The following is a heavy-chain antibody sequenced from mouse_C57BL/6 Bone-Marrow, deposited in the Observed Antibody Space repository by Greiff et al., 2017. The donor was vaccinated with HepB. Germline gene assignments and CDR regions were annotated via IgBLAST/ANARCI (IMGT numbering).Heavy chain of an antibody. CDR3: ARHGGDYAMDY. V-gene: IGHV5-15*01. CDR1: GFTFSDYG. Sequence: DVHLVESGGGLVQPGGSLKLSCAASGFTFSDYGMAWVRQAPRKGPEWVAFISNLAYSIYYADTVTGRFTISRENAKNTLYLEMSSLRSEDTAMYYCARHGGDYAMDYWGQGTSVTVSS. CDR2: ISNLAYSI. J-gene: IGHJ4*01.